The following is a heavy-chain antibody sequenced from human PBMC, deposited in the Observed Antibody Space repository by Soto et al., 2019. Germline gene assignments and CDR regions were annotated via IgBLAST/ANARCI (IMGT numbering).Heavy chain of an antibody. Sequence: PGGSLRLSFATSGFTFCNYSLNWVRPAPGKGLEWVSGITGSSGRTFYADSVKGRFTISRDNSKNTVYLQMNSVRADDTAVYYCAKEYTSTSRGSFDYWGQGALVTVSS. V-gene: IGHV3-23*01. CDR2: ITGSSGRT. J-gene: IGHJ4*02. CDR1: GFTFCNYS. CDR3: AKEYTSTSRGSFDY. D-gene: IGHD1-26*01.